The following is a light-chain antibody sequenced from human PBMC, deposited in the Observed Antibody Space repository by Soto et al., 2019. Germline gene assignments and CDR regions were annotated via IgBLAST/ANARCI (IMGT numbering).Light chain of an antibody. J-gene: IGKJ5*01. V-gene: IGKV1-39*01. CDR2: AAS. CDR3: QQTYSTSIT. Sequence: DIQMTQSPSSLSASVGDKVTITCRASQRIDIYLNWYQQKPGSAPKVLIYAASSLQSGVPSRFSGSGSGTDFTLTIFNLQLEDFATYYCQQTYSTSITFGQGTRLEIK. CDR1: QRIDIY.